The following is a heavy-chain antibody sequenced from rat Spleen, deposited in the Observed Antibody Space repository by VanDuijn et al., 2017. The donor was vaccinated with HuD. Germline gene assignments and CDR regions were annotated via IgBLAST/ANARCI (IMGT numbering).Heavy chain of an antibody. Sequence: EVQLVESGGGSVQPGRSLKLSCSASGFTFSDYAMAWVRQAPTKGLEWVATINYDGRSTHYRDSVKGRFTISRDNAKSTLYLKMDSLRSEDTATYYCARHTAYWFAYWGQGTLVTVSS. CDR3: ARHTAYWFAY. V-gene: IGHV5-29*01. CDR2: INYDGRST. D-gene: IGHD1-11*01. J-gene: IGHJ3*01. CDR1: GFTFSDYA.